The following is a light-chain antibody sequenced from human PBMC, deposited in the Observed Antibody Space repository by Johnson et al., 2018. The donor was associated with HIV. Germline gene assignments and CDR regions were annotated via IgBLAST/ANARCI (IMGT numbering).Light chain of an antibody. CDR3: GTWDSSLTVGV. CDR2: EDN. J-gene: IGLJ1*01. CDR1: SSNIGNNY. Sequence: QLVLTQPPSVSAAPGQKVTISCSGSSSNIGNNYVSWYRQLPGTAPKVLIYEDNKRPSGIPDRFSGSKSGTSAALDIAGPQTGDEADYYCGTWDSSLTVGVFGSGTKVTVL. V-gene: IGLV1-51*02.